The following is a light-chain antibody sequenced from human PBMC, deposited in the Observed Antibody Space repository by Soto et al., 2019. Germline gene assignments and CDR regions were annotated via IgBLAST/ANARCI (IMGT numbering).Light chain of an antibody. CDR2: EVS. V-gene: IGLV2-14*03. CDR1: RSAVGAYDY. Sequence: QAALNQPAFLAGSPGQSIAISSTGTRSAVGAYDYVSWYQQHPDRAPRLVIYEVSNRPSGVSNRFSGSKSVNTATLTISGLQAEDEADYYCASHTTTNTRVFGTGTKVTVL. CDR3: ASHTTTNTRV. J-gene: IGLJ1*01.